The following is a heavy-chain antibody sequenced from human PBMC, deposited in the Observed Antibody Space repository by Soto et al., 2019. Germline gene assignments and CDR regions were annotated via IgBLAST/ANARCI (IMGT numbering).Heavy chain of an antibody. Sequence: GGSLRLSCAASGFTSSSYWIHWVRQAPGKGLVWVSRISNDGSSTNYADSVKGRFTISRDNAKNTVYLQMNSLRAEDTAVYYCARDTYYYDSSDHFSADAFDSWGQGTRVTVSS. CDR3: ARDTYYYDSSDHFSADAFDS. V-gene: IGHV3-74*01. CDR1: GFTSSSYW. CDR2: ISNDGSST. J-gene: IGHJ3*02. D-gene: IGHD3-22*01.